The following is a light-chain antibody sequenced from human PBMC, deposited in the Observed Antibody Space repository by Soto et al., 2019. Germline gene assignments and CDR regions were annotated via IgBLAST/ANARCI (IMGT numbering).Light chain of an antibody. CDR1: EWFSGKN. J-gene: IGKJ5*01. CDR3: QQYGTWIT. Sequence: EIVLTQSPGTLSLSPGDRVSLSCGASEWFSGKNLAWYQHKPGQSPRLLIYSSSIMASGVPDRFRGSGSGTVFTLTITRLEPEDVAVYYCQQYGTWITFGQGTRLETK. V-gene: IGKV3-20*01. CDR2: SSS.